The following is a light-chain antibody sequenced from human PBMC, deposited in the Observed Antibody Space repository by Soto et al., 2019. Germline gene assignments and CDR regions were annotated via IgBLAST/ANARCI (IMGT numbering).Light chain of an antibody. Sequence: DIQVTQSPSTLSASVGDSVTITCRASQSISTWLAWYQQKPGKAPKLLIYDATSMESGVPSRISGSGSGTEFTLTISSLQTDDFATYYCQQYNTYPIYTFGQGTKLELK. CDR1: QSISTW. J-gene: IGKJ2*01. CDR3: QQYNTYPIYT. V-gene: IGKV1-5*01. CDR2: DAT.